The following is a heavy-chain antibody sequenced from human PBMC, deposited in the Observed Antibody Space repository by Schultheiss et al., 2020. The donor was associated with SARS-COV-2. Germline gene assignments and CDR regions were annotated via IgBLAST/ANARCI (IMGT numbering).Heavy chain of an antibody. CDR1: GFTFDDYA. Sequence: GGSLRLSCAASGFTFDDYAMHWVRQAPGKGLEWVSGISWNSGSIGYADSVKGRFTISRDNSKNTLYLQMNSLRAEDTAVYYCASVNTIVTTVTTYYYYGMDVWGQGTTVTVSS. V-gene: IGHV3-9*01. CDR2: ISWNSGSI. D-gene: IGHD4-17*01. CDR3: ASVNTIVTTVTTYYYYGMDV. J-gene: IGHJ6*02.